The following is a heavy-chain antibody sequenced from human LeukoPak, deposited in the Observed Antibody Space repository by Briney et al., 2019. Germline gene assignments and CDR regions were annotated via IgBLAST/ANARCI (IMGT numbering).Heavy chain of an antibody. CDR3: AGTGGSGSYSFDF. Sequence: SETLSLTCTVPGGSLSSYYWSWIRQHPGKSREWIGYIYYSGSTNYSPSLKSRVTISLDTSKNQFSLKLSSVTTADTAVYYCAGTGGSGSYSFDFWGQGTLVTVSS. V-gene: IGHV4-59*01. D-gene: IGHD3-10*01. CDR1: GGSLSSYY. J-gene: IGHJ4*02. CDR2: IYYSGST.